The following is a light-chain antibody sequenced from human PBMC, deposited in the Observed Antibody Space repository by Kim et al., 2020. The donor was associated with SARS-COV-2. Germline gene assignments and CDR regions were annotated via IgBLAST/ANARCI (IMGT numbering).Light chain of an antibody. CDR2: DAF. V-gene: IGKV3-11*01. CDR1: QCISSY. CDR3: HHRSNWPLT. J-gene: IGKJ4*01. Sequence: SPGESGTLSGRASQCISSYIAWYQQKPGQAPRLLIYDAFKRATGIPARFSGSGSGTDFTLTISSREPEDFAVYYCHHRSNWPLTFGGGTKVDIK.